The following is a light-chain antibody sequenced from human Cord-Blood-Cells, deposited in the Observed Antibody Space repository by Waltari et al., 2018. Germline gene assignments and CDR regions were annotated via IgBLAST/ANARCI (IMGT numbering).Light chain of an antibody. J-gene: IGLJ2*01. CDR1: SSNLGSNT. CDR3: AAWDDSLNGPV. CDR2: SNN. Sequence: QSVLTQPPSASGTSGQRVTISCSGSSSNLGSNTAYCYQQLPGTAPKLLIYSNNQLPSGVPDRFSGSKSGTSASLAISGLQSEDEADYYCAAWDDSLNGPVFGGGTKLTVL. V-gene: IGLV1-44*01.